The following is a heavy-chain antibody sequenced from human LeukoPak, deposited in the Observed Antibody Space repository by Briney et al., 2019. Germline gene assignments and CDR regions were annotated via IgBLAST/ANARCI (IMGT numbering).Heavy chain of an antibody. D-gene: IGHD6-19*01. CDR1: GGTFSSYA. CDR2: IIPIFGTA. V-gene: IGHV1-69*05. J-gene: IGHJ4*02. CDR3: AKSGTYSTGWYYFDY. Sequence: ASVKVSCKASGGTFSSYAISWVRQAPGQGLEWMGGIIPIFGTANYAQKFQGRVTITTDESTSTAYTELSSLRSEDTAVYYCAKSGTYSTGWYYFDYWGQGTLVTVSS.